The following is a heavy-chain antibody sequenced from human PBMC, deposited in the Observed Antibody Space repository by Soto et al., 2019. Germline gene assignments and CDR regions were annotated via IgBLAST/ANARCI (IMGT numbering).Heavy chain of an antibody. CDR3: ASGNCSGGSCYIGP. V-gene: IGHV4-34*01. CDR2: INHSGST. CDR1: GGSFSGYY. Sequence: SETLSLTCAVYGGSFSGYYWSWIRQPPGKGLEWIGEINHSGSTNYNPSLKSRVTISVDTSKNQFSLKLSSVTAAGTAVYYCASGNCSGGSCYIGPWGQGTLVTVSS. D-gene: IGHD2-15*01. J-gene: IGHJ5*02.